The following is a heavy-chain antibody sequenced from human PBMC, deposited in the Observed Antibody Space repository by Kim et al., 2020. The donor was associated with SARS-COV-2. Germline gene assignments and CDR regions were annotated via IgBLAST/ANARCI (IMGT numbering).Heavy chain of an antibody. Sequence: SETLSLTCTVSGGSISSGGYYWSWIRQHPGKGLEWIGYIYYSGSTYYNPSLKSRVTISVDTSKNQFSLKLSSVTAADTAVYYCARDRKLRDGYNRGLTYGMDVWGQGTTVTVSS. J-gene: IGHJ6*02. CDR1: GGSISSGGYY. V-gene: IGHV4-31*03. CDR2: IYYSGST. CDR3: ARDRKLRDGYNRGLTYGMDV. D-gene: IGHD5-12*01.